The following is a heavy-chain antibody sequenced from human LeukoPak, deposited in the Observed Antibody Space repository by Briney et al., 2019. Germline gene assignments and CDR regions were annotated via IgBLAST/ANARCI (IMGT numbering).Heavy chain of an antibody. Sequence: GGSLRLXCAASGFTFSGSAMHWVRQASGKGLEWVGRIRSKANSYATAYAASVKGRFTISRDDSKNTAYLQMNSLKTEDTAVYYCTRHALDGDYWPDYYYYMDVWGKGTTVTVSS. CDR3: TRHALDGDYWPDYYYYMDV. CDR2: IRSKANSYAT. CDR1: GFTFSGSA. J-gene: IGHJ6*03. D-gene: IGHD4-17*01. V-gene: IGHV3-73*01.